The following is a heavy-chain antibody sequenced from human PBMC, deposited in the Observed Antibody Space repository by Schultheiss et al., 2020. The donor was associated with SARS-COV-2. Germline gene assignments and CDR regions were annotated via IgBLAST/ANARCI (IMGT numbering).Heavy chain of an antibody. CDR1: GYTFTSYS. V-gene: IGHV1-18*04. Sequence: ASVKVSCKASGYTFTSYSISWVRQAPGQGLEWMGWISAYNGNTNYAQKFQGRVTMTRDTSISTAYMELSRLRSDDTAVYYCARDRAAGTTGRSWFDPWGQGTLVTVSS. CDR3: ARDRAAGTTGRSWFDP. CDR2: ISAYNGNT. J-gene: IGHJ5*02. D-gene: IGHD1-7*01.